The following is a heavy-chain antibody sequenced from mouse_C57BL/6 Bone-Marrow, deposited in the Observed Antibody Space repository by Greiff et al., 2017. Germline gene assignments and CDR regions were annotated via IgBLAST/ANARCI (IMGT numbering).Heavy chain of an antibody. CDR3: AREAYDYDGSTWFAY. Sequence: VQLQQSGPELVKPGASVKISCKASGYTFTDYYMNWVKQSHGKSLEWIGDINPNNGGTSYNQKFKGKATLTVDKSSSTAYMELRSLTSEDSAVYYCAREAYDYDGSTWFAYWGQGTLVTVSA. J-gene: IGHJ3*01. CDR2: INPNNGGT. D-gene: IGHD2-4*01. CDR1: GYTFTDYY. V-gene: IGHV1-26*01.